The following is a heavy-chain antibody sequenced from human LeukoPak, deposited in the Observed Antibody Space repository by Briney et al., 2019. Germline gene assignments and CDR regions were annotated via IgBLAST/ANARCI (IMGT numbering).Heavy chain of an antibody. CDR1: GFTFSSYA. D-gene: IGHD6-19*01. V-gene: IGHV3-30-3*01. Sequence: PGGSLRLSCAASGFTFSSYAMHWVRQAPGKGLEWVAVISYDGSNKYYADSVKGRFTISRDNSKNTLYLQMNSLRAEDTAVYYCARDQGLRQWLANFDYWGQGTLVTVSS. CDR2: ISYDGSNK. J-gene: IGHJ4*02. CDR3: ARDQGLRQWLANFDY.